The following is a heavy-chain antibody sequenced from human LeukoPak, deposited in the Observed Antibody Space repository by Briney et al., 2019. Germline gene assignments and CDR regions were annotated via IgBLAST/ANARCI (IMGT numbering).Heavy chain of an antibody. J-gene: IGHJ5*02. D-gene: IGHD3-22*01. V-gene: IGHV4-31*03. CDR2: IYYSGST. CDR1: GGSISSGGYY. Sequence: PSQTLSLTCTVSGGSISSGGYYWSWIRQHPGKGLEWIGYIYYSGSTYYNPSLKSRVTISADTSKNQFSLKLSSVTAADTAVYYCAREVADYDSSGYYSSGDWFDPWGQGTLVTVSS. CDR3: AREVADYDSSGYYSSGDWFDP.